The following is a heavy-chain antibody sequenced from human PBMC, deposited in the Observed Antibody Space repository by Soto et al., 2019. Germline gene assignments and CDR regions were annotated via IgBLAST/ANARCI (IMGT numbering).Heavy chain of an antibody. J-gene: IGHJ6*02. CDR3: AREGSWPDYYYGIDV. Sequence: QVQLVQSGDEVKKPGASVKVSCKASGYTFTTYGISWVRQAPGQGLEWMGWISAYNGDTKYAQNVQDRVSMTTDTPTSTAYMELRSLRSDDTAVDYCAREGSWPDYYYGIDVWSQATTVTVSS. CDR1: GYTFTTYG. D-gene: IGHD6-13*01. V-gene: IGHV1-18*01. CDR2: ISAYNGDT.